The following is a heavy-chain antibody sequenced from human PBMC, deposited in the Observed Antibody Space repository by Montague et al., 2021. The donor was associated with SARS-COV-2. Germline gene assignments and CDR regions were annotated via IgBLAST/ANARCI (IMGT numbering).Heavy chain of an antibody. V-gene: IGHV4-39*01. J-gene: IGHJ6*02. Sequence: SETLSLTCTVSGGSISSSSYYWGWIRQPPGKGLEWIGSIYYSGSTYYNPSLKSRVTISVATSKNQFSLKLSSVTAADTAVYYCARQDDILTGYYYYGMDVWGQGTTVTVSS. D-gene: IGHD3-9*01. CDR3: ARQDDILTGYYYYGMDV. CDR1: GGSISSSSYY. CDR2: IYYSGST.